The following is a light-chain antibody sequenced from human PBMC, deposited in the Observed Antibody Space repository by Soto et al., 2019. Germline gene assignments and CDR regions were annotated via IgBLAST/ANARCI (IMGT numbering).Light chain of an antibody. CDR1: SGDVGAYNY. V-gene: IGLV2-8*01. Sequence: QSALTQPPSASGSPGQSVTISCTGTSGDVGAYNYVSWYQQHPGKVPRLIIYEVTKRPSGVPDRFSGSKSGNTASLTVSGLQAEDEADYYCSSHGGNNSFLVFGGGTQLTVL. CDR3: SSHGGNNSFLV. CDR2: EVT. J-gene: IGLJ3*02.